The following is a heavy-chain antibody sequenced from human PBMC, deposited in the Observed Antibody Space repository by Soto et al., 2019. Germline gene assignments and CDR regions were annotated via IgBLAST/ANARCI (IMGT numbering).Heavy chain of an antibody. Sequence: QVQLVQSGAEVKKPGSSLKVSCKTSGVTFNTFAISWVRQAPGQGLEYMGGIIPVLGPANYAQRFQGRVTITADKSTSTAYLELTNRTSEDTAVYYCARAAKRYFDYWGQGTLVTVSS. CDR2: IIPVLGPA. V-gene: IGHV1-69*06. CDR3: ARAAKRYFDY. J-gene: IGHJ4*02. CDR1: GVTFNTFA.